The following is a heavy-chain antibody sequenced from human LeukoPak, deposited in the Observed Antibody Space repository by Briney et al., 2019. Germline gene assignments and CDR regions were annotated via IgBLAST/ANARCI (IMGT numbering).Heavy chain of an antibody. D-gene: IGHD6-13*01. J-gene: IGHJ4*02. V-gene: IGHV5-51*01. CDR3: ARHTKGSSAAAGMIIDY. CDR1: GYSFTGYW. Sequence: GESLKISCKGSGYSFTGYWIGWVRQMPGKGLEWMGIIYPGDSDTRYSPSFQGQVTISADKSISTAYLQWSSLKASDTAMYYCARHTKGSSAAAGMIIDYWGQGTLVTVSS. CDR2: IYPGDSDT.